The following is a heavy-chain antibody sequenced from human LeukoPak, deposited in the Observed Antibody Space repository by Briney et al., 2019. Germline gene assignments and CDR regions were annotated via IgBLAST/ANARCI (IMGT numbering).Heavy chain of an antibody. D-gene: IGHD3-22*01. CDR3: ARYYDSNAAFDI. J-gene: IGHJ3*02. V-gene: IGHV4-38-2*02. CDR2: IYHSGST. CDR1: GYSISSGYY. Sequence: SETLSLTCTVSGYSISSGYYWGWIRQPPGKGLEWIGSIYHSGSTYYNPSLKSRVTISVDTSKNQFSLKLSSVTAADTAVYYCARYYDSNAAFDIWGQGTMVTVSS.